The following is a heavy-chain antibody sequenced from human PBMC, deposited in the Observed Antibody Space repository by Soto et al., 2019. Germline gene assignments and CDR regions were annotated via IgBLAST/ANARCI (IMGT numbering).Heavy chain of an antibody. V-gene: IGHV4-38-2*01. D-gene: IGHD2-15*01. Sequence: SETLSLTCAVSASSIISAYFWGLIRHPPGKGLEWIATIFHTGGTYYNPSLKSRVTISVDTSNNQFSLRLNSVTAADTALYFCARTWLAGGTPADAFDIWGQGTMVTVSS. CDR1: ASSIISAYF. CDR3: ARTWLAGGTPADAFDI. J-gene: IGHJ3*02. CDR2: IFHTGGT.